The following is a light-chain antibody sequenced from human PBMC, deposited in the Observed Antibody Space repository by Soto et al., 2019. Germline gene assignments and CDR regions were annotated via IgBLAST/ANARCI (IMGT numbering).Light chain of an antibody. CDR2: EVS. CDR1: SSDVGGYNY. CDR3: SSYTSSSTLV. Sequence: QSALTQPASVSGSPGQSITISCTGTSSDVGGYNYVSWYQQHPGTAPKLMLYEVSNRPSGVSNRFSGSKSGNTASLTISGLQAGDEADYYCSSYTSSSTLVFGGGTKLTVL. J-gene: IGLJ2*01. V-gene: IGLV2-14*01.